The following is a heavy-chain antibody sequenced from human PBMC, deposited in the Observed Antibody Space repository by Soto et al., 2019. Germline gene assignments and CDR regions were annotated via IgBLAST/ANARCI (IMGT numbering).Heavy chain of an antibody. Sequence: SETLSLTCTVSGGSISSSSYYWGWIRQPPWKGLEWIGSIYYSGSTYYNPSLKSRVTISVDTSKNQFSLKLGSVTAADTAVYYCARQITRFDPWGQGTLVTVSS. CDR3: ARQITRFDP. CDR2: IYYSGST. CDR1: GGSISSSSYY. V-gene: IGHV4-39*01. J-gene: IGHJ5*02. D-gene: IGHD1-1*01.